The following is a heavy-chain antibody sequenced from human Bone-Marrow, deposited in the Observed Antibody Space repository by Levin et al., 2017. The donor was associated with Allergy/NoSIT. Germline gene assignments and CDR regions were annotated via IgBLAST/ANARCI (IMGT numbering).Heavy chain of an antibody. CDR3: ASHPYYYYGLDV. Sequence: SETLSLTCAVYGGSFSGYYWNWIRQPPGKGLEWIGKINHSGSTNYNPSLESRVTISVDPSKNQFSLKLNSVTAADTAMYYCASHPYYYYGLDVWGQGTTVTVSS. CDR2: INHSGST. CDR1: GGSFSGYY. V-gene: IGHV4-34*01. J-gene: IGHJ6*02.